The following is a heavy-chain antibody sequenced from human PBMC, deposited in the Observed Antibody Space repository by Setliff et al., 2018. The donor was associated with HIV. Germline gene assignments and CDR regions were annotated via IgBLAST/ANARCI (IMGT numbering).Heavy chain of an antibody. CDR1: GSTFTNYA. Sequence: ASVKVSCKASGSTFTNYAIHWVRQAPGQGLEWMGWINAGNGNTESSKKFQGRVTITRETSATKAYMELSSLTPEDTAIYFCARALSYGSGTYSAAGFWGQGTLVTVSS. D-gene: IGHD3-10*01. CDR3: ARALSYGSGTYSAAGF. V-gene: IGHV1-3*01. J-gene: IGHJ4*02. CDR2: INAGNGNT.